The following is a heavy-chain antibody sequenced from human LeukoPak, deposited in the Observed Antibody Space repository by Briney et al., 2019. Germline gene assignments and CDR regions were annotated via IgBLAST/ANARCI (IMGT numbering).Heavy chain of an antibody. V-gene: IGHV1-69*13. CDR3: ARSSMYSSSSPANYYGMDV. D-gene: IGHD6-6*01. CDR1: GGTFSSYA. CDR2: IIPIFGTA. Sequence: SVKVSCKASGGTFSSYAISWVRQAPGQGLEWMGGIIPIFGTANYAQKFQGRVTITADESTSTAYMELSSLRSEDTAVYYCARSSMYSSSSPANYYGMDVWGQGTTVTVSS. J-gene: IGHJ6*02.